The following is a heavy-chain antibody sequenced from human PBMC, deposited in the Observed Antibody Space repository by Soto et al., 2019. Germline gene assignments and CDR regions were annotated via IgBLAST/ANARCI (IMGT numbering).Heavy chain of an antibody. CDR1: GFTFSSYA. J-gene: IGHJ6*02. Sequence: QVQLVESGGGVVQPGRSLRLSCAASGFTFSSYAMHWVRQAPGKGLEWVAVISYDGSNKYYADSVKGRFIISRDNSKNTLYLQMNSLRAEDTAVYYFARAQLGWGTVVTLYYYYGMDVWGQGTTVTVS. CDR2: ISYDGSNK. V-gene: IGHV3-30-3*01. CDR3: ARAQLGWGTVVTLYYYYGMDV. D-gene: IGHD2-21*02.